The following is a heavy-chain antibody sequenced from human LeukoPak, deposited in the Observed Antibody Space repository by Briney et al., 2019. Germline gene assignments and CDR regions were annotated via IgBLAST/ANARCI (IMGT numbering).Heavy chain of an antibody. CDR1: GFTFSSYS. Sequence: GGSLRLSCAASGFTFSSYSMNWVRQAPGKGLEWVSSISSSSSYIYSADSVKGRFTISRDNAKNSLYLQLNSLRAEDTAVYYCAIDLRWSRYAGAMDVWGKGTTVTVSS. D-gene: IGHD2-2*01. J-gene: IGHJ6*03. V-gene: IGHV3-21*01. CDR3: AIDLRWSRYAGAMDV. CDR2: ISSSSSYI.